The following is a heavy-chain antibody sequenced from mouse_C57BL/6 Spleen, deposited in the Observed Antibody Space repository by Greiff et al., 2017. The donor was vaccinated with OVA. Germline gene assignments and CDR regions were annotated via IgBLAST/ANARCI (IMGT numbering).Heavy chain of an antibody. Sequence: EVKLMESGGDLVKPGGSLKLSCAASGFTFSSYGMSWVRQTPDKRLEWVATISSGGSYTYYPDSVKGRFTISRDNAKNTLYLQMSSLKSEDTAMYYCARFTTVVAPYWYFDVWGTGTTVTVSS. V-gene: IGHV5-6*01. CDR3: ARFTTVVAPYWYFDV. D-gene: IGHD1-1*01. J-gene: IGHJ1*03. CDR2: ISSGGSYT. CDR1: GFTFSSYG.